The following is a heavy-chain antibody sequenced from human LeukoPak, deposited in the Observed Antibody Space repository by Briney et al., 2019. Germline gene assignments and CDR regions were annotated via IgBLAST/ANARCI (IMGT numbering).Heavy chain of an antibody. CDR1: GFTLYHYW. CDR2: LEGDGHTT. D-gene: IGHD1-26*01. V-gene: IGHV3-74*01. J-gene: IGHJ4*02. Sequence: GGSLRLSCTASGFTLYHYWMDWVRQAPGKGLVGVSLLEGDGHTTTHAGLVKGPFTTSRDDARNTLFLEMNSLRGDDTAVYYCARDGSGTMPIDSWGQGTLVTVSS. CDR3: ARDGSGTMPIDS.